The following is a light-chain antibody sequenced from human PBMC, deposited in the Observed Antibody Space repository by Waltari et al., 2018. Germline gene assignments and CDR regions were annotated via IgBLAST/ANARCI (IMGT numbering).Light chain of an antibody. CDR2: VNSDGSH. CDR1: SGHTTYA. Sequence: QHVPAQSPSPPASLGASVNLPSTVTSGHTTYAIAWHQQQPGKGPRYLMRVNSDGSHIKGDGIPDRFSGSRSGADRYLIISSLQSEDEADYYCQAWGAGVGVFGGGTKLSVL. CDR3: QAWGAGVGV. J-gene: IGLJ3*02. V-gene: IGLV4-69*01.